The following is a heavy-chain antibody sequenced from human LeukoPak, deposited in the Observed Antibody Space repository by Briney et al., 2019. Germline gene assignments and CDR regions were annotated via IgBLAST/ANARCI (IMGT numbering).Heavy chain of an antibody. CDR1: GFTFSSYG. D-gene: IGHD6-13*01. Sequence: PGRSLRLSCAASGFTFSSYGMHWVRQAPGKGLEGVAVICYDGSNKYYADSVKGRFTISRDNSKNTLYLQMNSLRAEDTAVYYCARGFIAAAGTNSAFDIWGQGTMVTVSS. CDR3: ARGFIAAAGTNSAFDI. J-gene: IGHJ3*02. V-gene: IGHV3-33*01. CDR2: ICYDGSNK.